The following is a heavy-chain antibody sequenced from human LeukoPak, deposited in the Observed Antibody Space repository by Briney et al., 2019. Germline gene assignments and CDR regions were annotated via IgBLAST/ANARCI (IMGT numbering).Heavy chain of an antibody. D-gene: IGHD6-13*01. CDR1: GFTFSSYS. V-gene: IGHV3-66*01. Sequence: GGPLRLSCAASGFTFSSYSMNWVRQAPGKGLEWVSVIYSGGSTYYADSVKGRFTISRDNSKNTLYLQVNSLTSDDTAVYYCARDLSIAAPGADFDYWGQGTLVTVSS. CDR3: ARDLSIAAPGADFDY. CDR2: IYSGGST. J-gene: IGHJ4*02.